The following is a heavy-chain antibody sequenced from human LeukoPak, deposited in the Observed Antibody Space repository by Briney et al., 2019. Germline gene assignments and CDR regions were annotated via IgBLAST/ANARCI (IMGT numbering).Heavy chain of an antibody. CDR3: ARVDQEAPITFGGVPFFDY. J-gene: IGHJ4*02. CDR1: GYTFTSYG. CDR2: ISAYNGNT. Sequence: ASVKVSCKASGYTFTSYGISWVRQAPGQGLEWMGWISAYNGNTNYAQKLQGRVTMTTDASTSTAYMEMRSLRSDDTAVYYCARVDQEAPITFGGVPFFDYWGQGTLVTVSS. V-gene: IGHV1-18*01. D-gene: IGHD3-16*01.